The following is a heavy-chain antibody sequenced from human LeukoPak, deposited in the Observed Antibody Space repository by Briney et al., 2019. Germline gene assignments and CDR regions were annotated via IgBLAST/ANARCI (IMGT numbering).Heavy chain of an antibody. CDR3: ARGPRQYCSSTSCYLDY. CDR2: ISSSSSYI. D-gene: IGHD2-2*01. V-gene: IGHV3-21*01. CDR1: GFTFSSYS. Sequence: PGGSLRLSCAASGFTFSSYSMNWVRQAPGKGLEWVSSISSSSSYIYYADSVKGRFTISRDNAKNSVYLQMNSLRAEDTAVYYCARGPRQYCSSTSCYLDYWGQGTLVTVSS. J-gene: IGHJ4*02.